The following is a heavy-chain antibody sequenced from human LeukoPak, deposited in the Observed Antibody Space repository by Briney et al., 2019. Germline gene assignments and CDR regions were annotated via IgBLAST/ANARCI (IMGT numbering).Heavy chain of an antibody. CDR3: ARDNGYYGSGSYISSDH. CDR2: INHSGST. J-gene: IGHJ4*02. CDR1: GGSFSGYY. Sequence: SETLSLTCAVYGGSFSGYYWSWIRQPPGKGLEWIGEINHSGSTNYNPSLKSRVTISVDTSKNQFSLKLSSVTAADTAVYYCARDNGYYGSGSYISSDHWGQGTLVTVSS. D-gene: IGHD3-10*01. V-gene: IGHV4-34*01.